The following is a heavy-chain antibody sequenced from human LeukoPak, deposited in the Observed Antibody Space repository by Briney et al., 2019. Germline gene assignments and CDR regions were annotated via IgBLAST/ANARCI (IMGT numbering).Heavy chain of an antibody. CDR1: GFTFSSYS. V-gene: IGHV3-21*01. D-gene: IGHD3-16*02. CDR3: ARDFRPFDYDYVWGSYHTDAFDI. Sequence: PGGSLRLSCAASGFTFSSYSMNWVRQAPGKGLEWVSSISSSSSYIYYADSVKGRFTISRDNAKNSLYLQMNSLRAEDTAVYYCARDFRPFDYDYVWGSYHTDAFDIWGQGTMVTVSS. CDR2: ISSSSSYI. J-gene: IGHJ3*02.